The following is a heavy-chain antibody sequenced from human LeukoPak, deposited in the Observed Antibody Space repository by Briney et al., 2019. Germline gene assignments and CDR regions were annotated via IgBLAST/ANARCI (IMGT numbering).Heavy chain of an antibody. D-gene: IGHD3-16*01. CDR2: IKQDGSEK. Sequence: PGGSLRLSCAASGLTFGSFWMSWVRQAPGLGLEWVANIKQDGSEKYYVDSVKGRFTISRDNAKNSLYLQMNSLRADDTAVYYCARGGTITWVEDYWGQGTLVTVSS. J-gene: IGHJ4*02. V-gene: IGHV3-7*05. CDR3: ARGGTITWVEDY. CDR1: GLTFGSFW.